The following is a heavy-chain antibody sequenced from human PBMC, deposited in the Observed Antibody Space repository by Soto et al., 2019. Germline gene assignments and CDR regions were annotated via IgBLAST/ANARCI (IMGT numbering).Heavy chain of an antibody. Sequence: GGSLRLSCAASGFIFSSYSMNWVRQAPGKGLEWVSSISSSSSYIYYADSVKGRFTISRDNAKNSLYLQMNSLRAEDTAVYYCARDIYDFWSGHYLLFDYWGQGTLVTVSS. V-gene: IGHV3-21*01. J-gene: IGHJ4*02. CDR3: ARDIYDFWSGHYLLFDY. CDR1: GFIFSSYS. D-gene: IGHD3-3*01. CDR2: ISSSSSYI.